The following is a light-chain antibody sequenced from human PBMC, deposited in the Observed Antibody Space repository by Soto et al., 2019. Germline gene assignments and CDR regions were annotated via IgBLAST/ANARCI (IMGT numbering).Light chain of an antibody. CDR3: QQRSNWPPMYT. V-gene: IGKV3-11*01. CDR2: DAA. J-gene: IGKJ2*01. Sequence: EIVLTQSPATLSLSPGERATLSCRASQSVSSYLAWYQQKPGQAPRLLIYDAANMANGIPARFSGSASGTDFTLTISSLEPEDFAVYYCQQRSNWPPMYTFGQGTKLEIK. CDR1: QSVSSY.